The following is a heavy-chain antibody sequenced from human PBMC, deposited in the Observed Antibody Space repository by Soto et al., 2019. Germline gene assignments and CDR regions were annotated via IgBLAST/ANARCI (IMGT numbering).Heavy chain of an antibody. J-gene: IGHJ6*02. CDR1: GGTFSSYT. V-gene: IGHV1-69*02. Sequence: GASVKVSCKASGGTFSSYTISWVRQAPGQGLEWMGRIIPILGIANYAQKFQGRVTITADKSTSTAYMELSSPRSEDTAVYYCARVGIAAAGWDYYYGMDVWGQGTTVTVSS. D-gene: IGHD6-13*01. CDR3: ARVGIAAAGWDYYYGMDV. CDR2: IIPILGIA.